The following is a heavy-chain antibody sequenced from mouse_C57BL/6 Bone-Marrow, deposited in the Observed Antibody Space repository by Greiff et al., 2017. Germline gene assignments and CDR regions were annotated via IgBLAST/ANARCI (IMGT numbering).Heavy chain of an antibody. CDR2: IYPGSGNT. V-gene: IGHV1-76*01. D-gene: IGHD2-4*01. Sequence: QVQLQQSGAELVRPGASVKLSCKASGYTFTDYYINWVKQRPGQGLEWIARIYPGSGNTYYNEKFKGKATLTAEKSSSTAYMQLSSLTSEDSAVYFCARVHDYDEGHFDYWGQGTTLTVSS. CDR3: ARVHDYDEGHFDY. J-gene: IGHJ2*01. CDR1: GYTFTDYY.